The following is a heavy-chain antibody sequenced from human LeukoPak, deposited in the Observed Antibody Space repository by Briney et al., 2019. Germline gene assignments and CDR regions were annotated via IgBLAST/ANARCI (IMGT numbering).Heavy chain of an antibody. Sequence: SQTLSLTCTVSGGSISSGLYYWSWIRQPPGKGLEWIGYIYYSGNTYYNPSLKSRVTISVDTSKNQFSLKLSSVTAADTAVYYCARAVAGPRGRYFDYWGQGTLVTVSS. CDR3: ARAVAGPRGRYFDY. J-gene: IGHJ4*02. CDR1: GGSISSGLYY. V-gene: IGHV4-30-4*01. CDR2: IYYSGNT. D-gene: IGHD6-19*01.